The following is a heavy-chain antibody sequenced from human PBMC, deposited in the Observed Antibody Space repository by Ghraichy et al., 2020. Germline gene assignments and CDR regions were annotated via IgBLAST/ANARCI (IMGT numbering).Heavy chain of an antibody. CDR1: GGSISTNTW. CDR3: ARVGGSGYFDR. J-gene: IGHJ4*02. V-gene: IGHV4-4*02. CDR2: VYHSGSA. D-gene: IGHD3-16*01. Sequence: ESLNISCAVTGGSISTNTWWSWVRQPPGKGLEWLGQVYHSGSASYNPSLESRVTISVDESKNQFSLRLSSVTAADTAVYYCARVGGSGYFDRWGQGTRVTVSS.